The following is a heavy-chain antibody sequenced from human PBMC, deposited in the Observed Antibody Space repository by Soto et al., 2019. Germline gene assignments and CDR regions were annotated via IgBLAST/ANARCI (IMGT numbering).Heavy chain of an antibody. V-gene: IGHV5-51*01. Sequence: GESLKISCKGSGYSFTSYWIGWVRQMPGKGLEWMGIIYPGDSDTRYSPSFQGQVTISADKSISTAYLQWSSLKASDTAMYYCARQGGDYNPINWFDPWGQGTLVTVSS. CDR3: ARQGGDYNPINWFDP. CDR2: IYPGDSDT. D-gene: IGHD4-17*01. J-gene: IGHJ5*02. CDR1: GYSFTSYW.